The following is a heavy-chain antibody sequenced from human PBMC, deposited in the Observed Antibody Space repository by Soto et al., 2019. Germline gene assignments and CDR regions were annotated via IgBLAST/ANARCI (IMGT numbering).Heavy chain of an antibody. D-gene: IGHD3-22*01. CDR1: GFTFSNAW. Sequence: PGGSLRLSCAASGFTFSNAWINWVRQAPGKGLEWVGRIKSKTDGGTTDYAEPVKGRFAISRDDSNNMVYLQMNSLKIEDTAVYYCTTDPYSTIIIVRFDYWGHGTLVTVS. CDR3: TTDPYSTIIIVRFDY. CDR2: IKSKTDGGTT. V-gene: IGHV3-15*07. J-gene: IGHJ4*01.